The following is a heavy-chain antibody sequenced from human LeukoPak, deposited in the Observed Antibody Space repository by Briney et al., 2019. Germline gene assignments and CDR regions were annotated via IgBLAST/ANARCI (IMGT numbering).Heavy chain of an antibody. D-gene: IGHD1-26*01. V-gene: IGHV3-30*03. CDR1: GFTFSSYG. Sequence: GGSLRLSCAASGFTFSSYGMHWVRQAPGKGLEWVAFISYDGSQTYYAESVKGRFTISRDNSKNTLNLQMNSLRAEDTAVYYCTTGGTYRTNWFDPWGQGTLVTVSS. CDR2: ISYDGSQT. J-gene: IGHJ5*02. CDR3: TTGGTYRTNWFDP.